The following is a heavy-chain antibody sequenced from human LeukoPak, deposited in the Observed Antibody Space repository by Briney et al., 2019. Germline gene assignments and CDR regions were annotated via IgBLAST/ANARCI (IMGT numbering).Heavy chain of an antibody. CDR2: IKEDGSEK. J-gene: IGHJ3*02. CDR3: ARSVMAAGATRAFDI. CDR1: GFTFNRDW. D-gene: IGHD6-13*01. Sequence: PGGSLRLSCAASGFTFNRDWTAWVRQAPGKGLEWVANIKEDGSEKNYVDSVKGRFTISRDNAVNSVYLQMNDLRAEDTGVYYCARSVMAAGATRAFDIWGQGTTVTVSS. V-gene: IGHV3-7*01.